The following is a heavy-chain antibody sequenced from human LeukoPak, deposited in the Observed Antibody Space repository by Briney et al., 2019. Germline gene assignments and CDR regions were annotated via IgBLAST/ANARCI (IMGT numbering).Heavy chain of an antibody. V-gene: IGHV3-23*01. CDR2: ISGSGGST. J-gene: IGHJ3*02. Sequence: GGSLRLSCAASGFTFSNFAMSWVRQAPGKGLEWVSAISGSGGSTYYADSVKGRFTISRDNSKNTLYLQMNSLRAEDTAVYYCAKDPDYCGGDCYSGAVAFDIWGQGTMVTVSS. CDR3: AKDPDYCGGDCYSGAVAFDI. CDR1: GFTFSNFA. D-gene: IGHD2-21*02.